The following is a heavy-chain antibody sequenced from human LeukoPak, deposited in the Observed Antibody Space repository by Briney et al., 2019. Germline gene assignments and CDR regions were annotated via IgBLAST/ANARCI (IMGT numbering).Heavy chain of an antibody. CDR1: GYTLTDYY. J-gene: IGHJ6*02. Sequence: GASVNVSCKASGYTLTDYYIHWVRQAPGQGLEWMGWMNPNSGDTNSAQSFQGRVTMTRETSISTAYMELSRLRFDDTAVYYCARVRRYYYGMDVWGQGTTVTVSS. CDR2: MNPNSGDT. CDR3: ARVRRYYYGMDV. V-gene: IGHV1-2*02.